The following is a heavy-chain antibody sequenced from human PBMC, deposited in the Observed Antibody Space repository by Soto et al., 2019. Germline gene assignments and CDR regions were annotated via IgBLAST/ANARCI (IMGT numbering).Heavy chain of an antibody. D-gene: IGHD6-6*01. CDR1: GHSVSSNSAT. CDR3: ARGGPTSSWFDP. CDR2: TYYKSKWFN. J-gene: IGHJ5*02. V-gene: IGHV6-1*01. Sequence: SQTLPVTRALFGHSVSSNSATGNCIRQSPATGLEWMGRTYYKSKWFNDYAVSVKSRITINPDTSKNQFSLQLNSVTPEDTAVYYCARGGPTSSWFDPWGQGTLVTVSS.